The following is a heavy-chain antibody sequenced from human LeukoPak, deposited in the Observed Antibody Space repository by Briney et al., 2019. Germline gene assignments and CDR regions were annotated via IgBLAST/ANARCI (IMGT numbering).Heavy chain of an antibody. Sequence: ASVKASCKASGYTFTGYYMHWVRQAPGQGLEWMGWINPNSGGTNYAQKFQGRVTMTRDTSISTAYMELSRLRSDDTAVYYCATVDYSSNYAWDYWGQGTLVTVSS. CDR3: ATVDYSSNYAWDY. CDR2: INPNSGGT. CDR1: GYTFTGYY. V-gene: IGHV1-2*02. D-gene: IGHD4-11*01. J-gene: IGHJ4*02.